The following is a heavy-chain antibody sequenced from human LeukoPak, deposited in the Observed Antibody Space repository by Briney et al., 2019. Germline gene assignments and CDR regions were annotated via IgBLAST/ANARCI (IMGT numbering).Heavy chain of an antibody. Sequence: ASVKVSCKASGYSFTGYYMHWVRQAPGQGLEWMGWIIPNSGGTNYAQKFQGRVTTTRDTFMSTAYMELSRPIYYDAAVYYCARDQAGVGNGYGLDPWGQGTLVTVSS. J-gene: IGHJ5*02. CDR3: ARDQAGVGNGYGLDP. D-gene: IGHD5-12*01. CDR1: GYSFTGYY. CDR2: IIPNSGGT. V-gene: IGHV1-2*02.